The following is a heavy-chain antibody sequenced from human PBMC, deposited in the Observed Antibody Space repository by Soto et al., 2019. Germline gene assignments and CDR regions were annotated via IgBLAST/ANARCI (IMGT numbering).Heavy chain of an antibody. J-gene: IGHJ4*02. D-gene: IGHD6-19*01. CDR1: GYTFTSYG. Sequence: QVQLVQSGAEVKKPGASVKVSCKASGYTFTSYGISWVRQAPGQGLEWMGWISAYNGNTNYAQKLQGRVTMTTDTSTSTAYMELRSLRSDDTAVYYCARAIKTPDSSGWYIRWFDYWGQGTLVTVSS. CDR3: ARAIKTPDSSGWYIRWFDY. CDR2: ISAYNGNT. V-gene: IGHV1-18*01.